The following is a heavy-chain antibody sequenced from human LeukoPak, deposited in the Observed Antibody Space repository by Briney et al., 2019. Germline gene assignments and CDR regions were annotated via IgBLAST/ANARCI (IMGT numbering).Heavy chain of an antibody. J-gene: IGHJ4*02. CDR1: GFTISTNY. D-gene: IGHD6-13*01. CDR3: ARTSVATAEDYFDF. Sequence: GGSLRLSCVASGFTISTNYMHWVRPPPGKGLEWVSIIYISGSTYYADSVKGRFTIARYNSKNTLYLQMNSLRAEDTALYYCARTSVATAEDYFDFWGQGTLVTVSS. V-gene: IGHV3-53*01. CDR2: IYISGST.